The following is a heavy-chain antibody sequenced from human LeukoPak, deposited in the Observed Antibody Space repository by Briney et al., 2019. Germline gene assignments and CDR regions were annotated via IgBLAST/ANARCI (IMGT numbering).Heavy chain of an antibody. CDR2: INHSGST. CDR1: GGSFSGYY. Sequence: SETLSLTCAVYGGSFSGYYWSWIRQPPGKGLEWIGEINHSGSTNYNPSLKSRVTISVDTSKNQFSLKLSSVTAADTAVYYCARGPHDAFDIWGQGTMVTVSS. CDR3: ARGPHDAFDI. V-gene: IGHV4-34*01. J-gene: IGHJ3*02.